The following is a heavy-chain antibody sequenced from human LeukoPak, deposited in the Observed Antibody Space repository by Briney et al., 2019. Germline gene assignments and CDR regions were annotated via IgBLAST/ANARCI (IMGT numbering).Heavy chain of an antibody. CDR1: GYTFTYYY. CDR3: GTLLSNGPFDY. J-gene: IGHJ4*02. CDR2: INPISGGT. V-gene: IGHV1-2*02. Sequence: ASVKVSCKASGYTFTYYYIHWVRQAPGQGLKWMAWINPISGGTNSAQKFQGRATMTRDTSISTAYMELSGLRSDDTAVYYCGTLLSNGPFDYWGQGSLVTVSS.